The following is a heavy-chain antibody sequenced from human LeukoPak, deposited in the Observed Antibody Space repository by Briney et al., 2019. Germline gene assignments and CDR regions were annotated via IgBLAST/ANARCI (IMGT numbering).Heavy chain of an antibody. CDR3: AKWTYYYDSSGYYPFDY. J-gene: IGHJ4*02. CDR1: GFAFSDYG. Sequence: GGSLRLSCAASGFAFSDYGMSWVREAPGKGVEWVSGLNGNGGSRTGYADSVKGRFTISRDNAKNSLYLQMNSLRAEDTAVYYCAKWTYYYDSSGYYPFDYWGQGTLVTVSS. D-gene: IGHD3-22*01. V-gene: IGHV3-20*04. CDR2: LNGNGGSRT.